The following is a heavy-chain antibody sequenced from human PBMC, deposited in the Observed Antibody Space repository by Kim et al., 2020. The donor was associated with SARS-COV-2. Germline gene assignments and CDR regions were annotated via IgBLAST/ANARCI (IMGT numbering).Heavy chain of an antibody. J-gene: IGHJ4*02. V-gene: IGHV4-34*01. Sequence: SETLSLTCAVYGGSFSGYYWSWIRQPPGKGLEWIGEINHSGSTNYNPSLKSRVTISVDTSKNQFSLKLSSVTAADTAVYYCARCRSSGWYGYWGQGTLVTVSS. CDR1: GGSFSGYY. D-gene: IGHD6-19*01. CDR3: ARCRSSGWYGY. CDR2: INHSGST.